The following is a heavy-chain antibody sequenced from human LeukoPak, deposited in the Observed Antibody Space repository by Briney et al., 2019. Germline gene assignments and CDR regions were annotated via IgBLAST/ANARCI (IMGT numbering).Heavy chain of an antibody. D-gene: IGHD3-22*01. CDR3: TRGSIAYYYMDV. V-gene: IGHV4-59*01. CDR1: GGSISSYY. Sequence: PSETLSLTCTVSGGSISSYYWSWIRQPPGKGLEWIGNIYYSGSTNYNPSLESRVTVSVDTSKNQFSLKLSSVTAADTAVCYCTRGSIAYYYMDVWGKGTTVTISS. CDR2: IYYSGST. J-gene: IGHJ6*03.